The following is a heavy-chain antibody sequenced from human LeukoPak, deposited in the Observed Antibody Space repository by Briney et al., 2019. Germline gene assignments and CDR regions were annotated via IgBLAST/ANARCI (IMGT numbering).Heavy chain of an antibody. D-gene: IGHD3-3*01. CDR3: AKDKGDFWSGHHY. CDR1: GFTFSNYA. Sequence: GGSLRLSCAASGFTFSNYATSWVRQAPGKGLEWVSSITGSGGSTYYADSVKGRFTISRDNSKNTLYLQMSSLRAEDTAVYYCAKDKGDFWSGHHYWGQGTLVTASA. CDR2: ITGSGGST. V-gene: IGHV3-23*01. J-gene: IGHJ4*02.